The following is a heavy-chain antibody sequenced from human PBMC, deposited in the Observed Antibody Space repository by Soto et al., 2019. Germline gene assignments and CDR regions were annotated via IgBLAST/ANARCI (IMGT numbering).Heavy chain of an antibody. CDR2: INPSGGST. CDR3: ARGGVLGGIVLRFLEWLLPGFDY. CDR1: GYTFTSYY. Sequence: ASVKVSCKASGYTFTSYYMHWVRQAPGQGLEWMGIINPSGGSTSYAQKFQGRVTMTRDTSTSTVYMELSSLRSEDTAVYYCARGGVLGGIVLRFLEWLLPGFDYWGQGTLVTVSS. D-gene: IGHD3-3*01. J-gene: IGHJ4*02. V-gene: IGHV1-46*03.